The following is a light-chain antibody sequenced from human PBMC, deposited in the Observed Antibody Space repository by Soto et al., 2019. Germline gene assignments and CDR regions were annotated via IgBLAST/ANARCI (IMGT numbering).Light chain of an antibody. CDR2: EVT. Sequence: QSALTQPASVSGSPGQSITISCTGTSSDVGAYNFVSWYQHHPGRAPKLIIYEVTIRPSGVSNRFSGSKSGNTASLTISGLQAEDEADYYCSSYTTRAPYVVGSGTKLTVL. V-gene: IGLV2-14*01. CDR3: SSYTTRAPYV. J-gene: IGLJ1*01. CDR1: SSDVGAYNF.